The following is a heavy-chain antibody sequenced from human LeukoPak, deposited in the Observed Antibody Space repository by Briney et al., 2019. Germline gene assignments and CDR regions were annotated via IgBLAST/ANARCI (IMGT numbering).Heavy chain of an antibody. CDR2: IRYDGSNK. J-gene: IGHJ4*02. Sequence: GGSLRLSCAASGFTFSSYGMHWVRQAPGKGLEWVAFIRYDGSNKHYADSVKGRFTISRDNSKNTLYLQMNSLRAEDTAVYYCAKDLYVWGSYRPAFDYWGQGTLVTVSS. CDR3: AKDLYVWGSYRPAFDY. CDR1: GFTFSSYG. V-gene: IGHV3-30*02. D-gene: IGHD3-16*02.